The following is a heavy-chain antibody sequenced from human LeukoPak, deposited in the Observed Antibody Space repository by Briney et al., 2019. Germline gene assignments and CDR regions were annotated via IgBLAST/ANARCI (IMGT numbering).Heavy chain of an antibody. CDR3: ARGGTAKSYDSGSYYIGWFDP. V-gene: IGHV3-48*01. CDR1: GFTFTSYS. D-gene: IGHD3-10*01. Sequence: GGSLRLSCAASGFTFTSYSMNWVRQAPGKGLEWVSYISSSSSTINYADSVKGRFTISRDNAKNSLYLQMNSLRAEDTAVYYCARGGTAKSYDSGSYYIGWFDPWGQGTLVTVSS. J-gene: IGHJ5*02. CDR2: ISSSSSTI.